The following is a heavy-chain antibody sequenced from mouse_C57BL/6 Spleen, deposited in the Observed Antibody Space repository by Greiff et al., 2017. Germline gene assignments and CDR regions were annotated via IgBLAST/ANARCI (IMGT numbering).Heavy chain of an antibody. D-gene: IGHD3-2*02. Sequence: QVQLQQPGAELVMPGASVKLSCKASGYTFTSYWMHWVKQRPGQGLEWIGEIDPSDSYTNYNQQFKGKSTLTVDKSSSTAYMQLSSLTSEDSAVYYCARREAAQASWFAYWGQGTLVTVSA. CDR2: IDPSDSYT. CDR1: GYTFTSYW. V-gene: IGHV1-69*01. J-gene: IGHJ3*01. CDR3: ARREAAQASWFAY.